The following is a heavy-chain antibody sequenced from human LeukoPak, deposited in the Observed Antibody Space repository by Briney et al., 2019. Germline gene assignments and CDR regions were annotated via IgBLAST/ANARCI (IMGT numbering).Heavy chain of an antibody. J-gene: IGHJ4*02. CDR2: IVVGSGNT. Sequence: SVKVSCKASGFTFTSSAVQWVRQARGQRLEWIGWIVVGSGNTGYAQKFQGRVTITRNTSISTAYMELSSLRSEDTAVYYCARVSSSWEGRPPYFDYWGQGTLVTVSS. CDR3: ARVSSSWEGRPPYFDY. CDR1: GFTFTSSA. V-gene: IGHV1-58*01. D-gene: IGHD6-13*01.